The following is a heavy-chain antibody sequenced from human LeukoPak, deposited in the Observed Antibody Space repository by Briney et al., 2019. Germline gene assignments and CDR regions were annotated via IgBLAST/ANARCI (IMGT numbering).Heavy chain of an antibody. CDR1: NGSFGDYY. CDR2: VNLRGST. D-gene: IGHD2-2*01. V-gene: IGHV4-34*01. J-gene: IGHJ4*02. Sequence: SETLSLTCALFNGSFGDYYWSWLRQPPGKGLEWIGEVNLRGSTYYNPSLKSRVTISVDTSKNQFSLNLTSVTAADTAIFYCARGLGQLDSWGQGTLVTVSS. CDR3: ARGLGQLDS.